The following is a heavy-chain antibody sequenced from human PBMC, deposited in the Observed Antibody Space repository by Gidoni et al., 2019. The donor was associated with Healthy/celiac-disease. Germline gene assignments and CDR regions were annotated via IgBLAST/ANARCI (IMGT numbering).Heavy chain of an antibody. CDR3: ARDLRAKGVVVISTFDY. CDR1: GFTFSSYS. CDR2: ISSSSSYI. V-gene: IGHV3-21*01. J-gene: IGHJ4*02. D-gene: IGHD3-22*01. Sequence: EVQLVESGGGLVKPGGSLRLSCAASGFTFSSYSMNWVRQAPGKGLEWVSSISSSSSYIYYADSVKGRFTISRDNAKNSLYLQMNSLRAEDTAVYYCARDLRAKGVVVISTFDYWGQGTLVTVSS.